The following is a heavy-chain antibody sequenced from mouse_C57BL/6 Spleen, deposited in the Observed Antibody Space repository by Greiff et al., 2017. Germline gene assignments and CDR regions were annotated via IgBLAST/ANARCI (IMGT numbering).Heavy chain of an antibody. J-gene: IGHJ4*01. CDR1: GYTFTSYW. V-gene: IGHV1-5*01. D-gene: IGHD2-3*01. CDR2: IYPGNSDT. CDR3: TRSIYDGSSDYAMDY. Sequence: VQLQQSGTVLARPGASVKMSCKTSGYTFTSYWMHWVKQRPGQGLEWIGAIYPGNSDTSYNQKFKGKAKLTAVTSASTAYMGLSSLTNEDSAFYYCTRSIYDGSSDYAMDYWGQGTSVTVSS.